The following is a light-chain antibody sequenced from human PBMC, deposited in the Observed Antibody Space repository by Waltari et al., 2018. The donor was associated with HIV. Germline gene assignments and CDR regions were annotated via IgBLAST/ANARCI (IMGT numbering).Light chain of an antibody. CDR1: KIGSKS. Sequence: SFVLTQPPSVSVAPGPTARITCGGNKIGSKSVHWYQQKPGQAPLLVVYDDNDRPSGIPERFSGSNSGNTATLTINRVEAGDEADYYCQVWDSSGDPYVVFGGGTKLTVL. V-gene: IGLV3-21*02. CDR2: DDN. CDR3: QVWDSSGDPYVV. J-gene: IGLJ2*01.